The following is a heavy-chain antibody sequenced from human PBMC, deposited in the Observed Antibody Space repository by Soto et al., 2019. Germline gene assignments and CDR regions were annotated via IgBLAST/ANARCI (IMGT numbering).Heavy chain of an antibody. Sequence: PSETLSLTCAVYGGSFSGYYWSWIRQPPGKGLEWIGEINHSGSTNYNPSLKSRVTISVDTSKNQFSLKLSSVTAADTAVYYCARGYHFDWLLGSNWFDPWGQGTLVTVSS. J-gene: IGHJ5*02. CDR1: GGSFSGYY. CDR2: INHSGST. D-gene: IGHD3-9*01. CDR3: ARGYHFDWLLGSNWFDP. V-gene: IGHV4-34*01.